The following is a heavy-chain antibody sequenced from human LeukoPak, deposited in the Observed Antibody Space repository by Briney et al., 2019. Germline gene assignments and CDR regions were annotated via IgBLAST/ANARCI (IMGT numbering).Heavy chain of an antibody. CDR3: ARELPPVVNYRFDH. Sequence: GRFLRLSCAASGFTFSNYGMHWVRQAPGTGLAWMAVIWYDGSNKDCADSVKGRFTISRDNSKNTLYLQINSLRPEDTAMYYCARELPPVVNYRFDHWGQGTLVTVSS. V-gene: IGHV3-33*01. CDR1: GFTFSNYG. D-gene: IGHD1-7*01. J-gene: IGHJ5*02. CDR2: IWYDGSNK.